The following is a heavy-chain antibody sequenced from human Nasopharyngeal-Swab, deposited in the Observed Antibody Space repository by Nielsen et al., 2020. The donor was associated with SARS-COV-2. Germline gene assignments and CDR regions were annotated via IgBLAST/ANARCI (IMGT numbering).Heavy chain of an antibody. V-gene: IGHV3-33*01. Sequence: GESLKISCAASGFTSSSYGMHWVRQAPGKGLEWVAVIWYDGSNKYYADSVKGRFTISRDNSKNTLYLRMNSLRAEDTAVYYCARDMVLLPYSGSYPDAFDIWGQGTMVTVSS. D-gene: IGHD1-26*01. J-gene: IGHJ3*02. CDR2: IWYDGSNK. CDR3: ARDMVLLPYSGSYPDAFDI. CDR1: GFTSSSYG.